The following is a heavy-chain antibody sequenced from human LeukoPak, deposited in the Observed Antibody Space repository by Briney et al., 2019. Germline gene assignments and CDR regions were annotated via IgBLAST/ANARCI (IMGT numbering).Heavy chain of an antibody. CDR2: IYSGGST. D-gene: IGHD6-13*01. J-gene: IGHJ4*02. CDR1: GFTVSSNY. CDR3: ASCGGLNCIAAAGTLDY. V-gene: IGHV3-66*01. Sequence: GGSLRLSCAASGFTVSSNYMSWVRQAPGKGLEWVSVIYSGGSTYYADSVKGRFTISRDNSKNTLYLQMNSLRAEDTAVYYCASCGGLNCIAAAGTLDYWGQGTLVTVSS.